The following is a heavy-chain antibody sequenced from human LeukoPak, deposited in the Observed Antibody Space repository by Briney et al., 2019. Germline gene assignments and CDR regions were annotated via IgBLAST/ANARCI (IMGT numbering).Heavy chain of an antibody. J-gene: IGHJ4*02. CDR2: IDGTSTNI. CDR3: ARDDPSMIAALHY. Sequence: GGSLRLSCAASGFSLSRYWMSWVRQAPGKGLEWVSSIDGTSTNIYYADSVKGRFTISRDNAKNSVYLQMSSLRAEDTAVYYCARDDPSMIAALHYWGQGTLVTVSS. D-gene: IGHD6-6*01. CDR1: GFSLSRYW. V-gene: IGHV3-21*01.